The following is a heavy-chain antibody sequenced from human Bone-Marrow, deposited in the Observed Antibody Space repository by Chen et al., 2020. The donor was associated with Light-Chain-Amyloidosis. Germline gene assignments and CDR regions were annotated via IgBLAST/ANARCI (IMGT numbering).Heavy chain of an antibody. CDR2: MPTDVTKT. CDR1: GFTLNTYW. CDR3: ARDRGRFSYNRGGLDS. J-gene: IGHJ4*02. D-gene: IGHD3-10*01. V-gene: IGHV3-74*01. Sequence: EVQLVESGGALVQPGGSLRLSCAASGFTLNTYWMHWVRQPPGGGLVWVARMPTDVTKTVYADSVKGRFTVSRDDAKNTLYLEMNSLRVEDTGLYFCARDRGRFSYNRGGLDSWSQGTLVTVSS.